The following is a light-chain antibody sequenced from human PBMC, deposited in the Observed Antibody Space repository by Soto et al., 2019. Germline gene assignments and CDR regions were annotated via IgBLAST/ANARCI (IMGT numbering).Light chain of an antibody. V-gene: IGKV1-39*01. Sequence: DIQMTQSPSSLSASVGDRVTITCRASQYINTFLNWYQQKPGKAPKFLISVAHSLQTGVPSRFSGSGSGTDFTLTINSLQPEDLATYFCQQTYRTPYTFGQGTKLQIK. J-gene: IGKJ2*01. CDR2: VAH. CDR3: QQTYRTPYT. CDR1: QYINTF.